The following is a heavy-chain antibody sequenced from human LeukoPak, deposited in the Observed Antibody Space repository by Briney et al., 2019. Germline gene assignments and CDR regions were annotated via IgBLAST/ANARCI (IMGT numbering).Heavy chain of an antibody. Sequence: PSETLSLTCTVSGGSISSYYWSWIRQPAGKGLEWIGRIYTSGSTNYNPSLKSRVTMSVDTSKNQFSLKLSSVTAADTAVYYCARVNFYDSSYNWFDPWGQGTLVTVSS. J-gene: IGHJ5*02. CDR3: ARVNFYDSSYNWFDP. D-gene: IGHD3-22*01. CDR2: IYTSGST. CDR1: GGSISSYY. V-gene: IGHV4-4*07.